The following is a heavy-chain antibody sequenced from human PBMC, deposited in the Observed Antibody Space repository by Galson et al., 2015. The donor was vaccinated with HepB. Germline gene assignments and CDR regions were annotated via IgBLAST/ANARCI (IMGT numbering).Heavy chain of an antibody. CDR1: GFTFSSYA. J-gene: IGHJ3*02. CDR2: ISYDGSNK. D-gene: IGHD3-16*01. Sequence: SLRLSCAASGFTFSSYAMHWVRQAPGKGLEWVAVISYDGSNKYYADSVKGRFTISRDNSKNTLYLQMNSLRAEDTAVYYCARDFFAGDYVWGSYDAFDIWGQGTMVTVSS. V-gene: IGHV3-30-3*01. CDR3: ARDFFAGDYVWGSYDAFDI.